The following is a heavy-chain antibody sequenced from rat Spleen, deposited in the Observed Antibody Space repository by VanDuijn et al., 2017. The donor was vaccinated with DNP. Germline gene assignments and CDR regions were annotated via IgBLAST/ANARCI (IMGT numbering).Heavy chain of an antibody. D-gene: IGHD1-11*01. CDR2: IGIKTHNYAT. V-gene: IGHV10-4*01. J-gene: IGHJ2*01. Sequence: EVQVVESGGGLVQPKGSLKLSCAASGFDFNTYAMSWVRQAPGKGLDWVATIGIKTHNYATLYADSVKERFTISRDDSQSMVYLQMNNLKTEDTALYYCTVAAGGGYWGQGVMVTVSS. CDR1: GFDFNTYA. CDR3: TVAAGGGY.